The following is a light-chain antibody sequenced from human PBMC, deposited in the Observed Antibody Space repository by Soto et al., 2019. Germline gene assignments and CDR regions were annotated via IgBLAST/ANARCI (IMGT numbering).Light chain of an antibody. CDR1: QSVLYSSNNKNY. CDR2: WAS. CDR3: QQYYTNSWS. J-gene: IGKJ1*01. V-gene: IGKV4-1*01. Sequence: DLVRTPSPYALAVSLGDRATINCKSSQSVLYSSNNKNYLAWYQQKPGQPPKLLIYWASTRESGVPDRFSGSGSGTDFTLTISSLQSEDVAVYYCQQYYTNSWSFGQGSKVDIK.